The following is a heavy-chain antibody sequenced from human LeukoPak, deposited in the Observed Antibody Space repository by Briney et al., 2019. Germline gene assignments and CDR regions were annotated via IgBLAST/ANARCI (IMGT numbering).Heavy chain of an antibody. J-gene: IGHJ4*02. CDR1: GFTFSGYA. D-gene: IGHD6-19*01. CDR2: ISGSGGST. V-gene: IGHV3-23*01. CDR3: ASRTFSSGWLIDY. Sequence: GGSLRLSCAASGFTFSGYAMSWVRQAPGKGLEWVSAISGSGGSTYYADSVKGRFTISRDNSKNTLYLQMNSLRAEDTAVYYCASRTFSSGWLIDYWGQGTLVTVSS.